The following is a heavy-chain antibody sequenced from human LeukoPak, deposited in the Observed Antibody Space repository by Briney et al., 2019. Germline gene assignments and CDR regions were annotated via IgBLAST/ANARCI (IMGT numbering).Heavy chain of an antibody. V-gene: IGHV4-30-4*01. CDR2: IYYSGST. Sequence: SGTLSLTCTVSGGSISSGDYYWSWIRQPPGKGLEWIGYIYYSGSTYYNPSLKSRVTISVDTSKNQFSLKLSSVTAADTAVYYCARDLLNEGNHLDYWGQGTLVTVSS. CDR3: ARDLLNEGNHLDY. D-gene: IGHD4-23*01. CDR1: GGSISSGDYY. J-gene: IGHJ4*02.